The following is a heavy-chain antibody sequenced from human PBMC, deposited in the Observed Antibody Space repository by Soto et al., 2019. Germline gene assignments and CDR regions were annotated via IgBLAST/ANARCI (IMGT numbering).Heavy chain of an antibody. Sequence: SETLSLTCTVSGGSISSYYWSWIRQPPGKGLEWIGYIYYSGSTNYNPSLKSRVTISVDTSKNQFSLKLSSVTAADTAVYYCARRWRDYGDYAPYTRDVGGKGTRVTVPS. J-gene: IGHJ6*04. D-gene: IGHD4-17*01. V-gene: IGHV4-59*08. CDR3: ARRWRDYGDYAPYTRDV. CDR2: IYYSGST. CDR1: GGSISSYY.